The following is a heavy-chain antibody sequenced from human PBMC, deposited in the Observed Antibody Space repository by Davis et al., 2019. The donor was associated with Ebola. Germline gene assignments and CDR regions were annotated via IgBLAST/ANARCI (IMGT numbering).Heavy chain of an antibody. CDR2: MYDSGST. CDR1: VASITSYS. CDR3: ARLNVVGGWSNWFDP. Sequence: PSGTLSLTCSVSVASITSYSWAWIRQPPGKGLECLGYMYDSGSTNYNPSLKSRVTMSVDPSENRVSLKLTSVTAADTAVYYCARLNVVGGWSNWFDPWGQGILVIVSS. V-gene: IGHV4-59*12. D-gene: IGHD2-15*01. J-gene: IGHJ5*02.